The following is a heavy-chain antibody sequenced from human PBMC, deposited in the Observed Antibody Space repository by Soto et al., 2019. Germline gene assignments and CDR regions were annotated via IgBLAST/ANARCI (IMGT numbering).Heavy chain of an antibody. CDR3: ARDRYCSSTSCYRSPNYYYYYGMDV. CDR1: GYTFTGYY. V-gene: IGHV1-2*04. CDR2: INPNSGGT. J-gene: IGHJ6*02. Sequence: ASVKVSCKASGYTFTGYYMHWVRQAPGQGLEWMGWINPNSGGTNYAQKLQGWVTMTRDTSTSTAYMELRSLRSDDTAVYYCARDRYCSSTSCYRSPNYYYYYGMDVWGQGTTVTVSS. D-gene: IGHD2-2*01.